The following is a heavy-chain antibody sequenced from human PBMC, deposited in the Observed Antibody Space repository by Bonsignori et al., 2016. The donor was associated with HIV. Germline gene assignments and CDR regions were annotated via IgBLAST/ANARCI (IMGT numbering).Heavy chain of an antibody. CDR3: AREGRPPVRGFDY. D-gene: IGHD4-23*01. J-gene: IGHJ4*02. Sequence: SETLSLTCTVSGGSISSYYWSWIRQPPGKGLEWIGYIYYSGSTNYNPSLKSRVTISVDTSKNQFSLKLSSVTAADTAVYYCAREGRPPVRGFDYWGQGTLVTVSS. V-gene: IGHV4-59*01. CDR2: IYYSGST. CDR1: GGSISSYY.